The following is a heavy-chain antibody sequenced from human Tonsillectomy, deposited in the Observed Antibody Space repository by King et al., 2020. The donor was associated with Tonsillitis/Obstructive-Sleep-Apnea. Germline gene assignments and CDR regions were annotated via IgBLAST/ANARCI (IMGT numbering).Heavy chain of an antibody. V-gene: IGHV4-34*01. J-gene: IGHJ6*03. CDR2: INHSGST. D-gene: IGHD3-3*01. CDR3: ARTVGGVTIFGVVIDYYYMDG. CDR1: GGSFSGYY. Sequence: VQLQQWGAGLLKPSETLSLTCAVYGGSFSGYYWSWIRQPPGKGLEWIGEINHSGSTNYNPSLKSRVTISVDTSKNQFSLKLSSVTAADTAVYYCARTVGGVTIFGVVIDYYYMDGWGKGTTVTVSS.